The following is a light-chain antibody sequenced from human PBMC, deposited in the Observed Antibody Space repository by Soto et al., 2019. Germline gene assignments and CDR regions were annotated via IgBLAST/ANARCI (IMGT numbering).Light chain of an antibody. CDR1: QNIRTY. CDR2: AAS. J-gene: IGKJ2*01. V-gene: IGKV1-39*01. Sequence: DIQVTQSPSSLSASIGDRASITCRTSQNIRTYLNWYQQKPGEAPKLLIYAASKVQTGVPSRFSGSGSGTDFTLTISSLQPEDFATYYCQHGYSNPPYSFGQGTKVDIK. CDR3: QHGYSNPPYS.